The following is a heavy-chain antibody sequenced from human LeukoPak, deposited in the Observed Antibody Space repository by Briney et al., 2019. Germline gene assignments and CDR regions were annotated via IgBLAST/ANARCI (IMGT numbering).Heavy chain of an antibody. CDR2: ISGSGGST. D-gene: IGHD3-22*01. CDR1: GFNFSSYA. V-gene: IGHV3-23*01. J-gene: IGHJ4*02. CDR3: AKYFGYYYDSSGYLYYFDY. Sequence: QPGGSLRLSCAASGFNFSSYAMSWVRQAPGKGLEWVSAISGSGGSTYYADSVKGRFTISRDNSKNTLYLQMNSLRAEDTAVYYCAKYFGYYYDSSGYLYYFDYWGQGTLVTVSS.